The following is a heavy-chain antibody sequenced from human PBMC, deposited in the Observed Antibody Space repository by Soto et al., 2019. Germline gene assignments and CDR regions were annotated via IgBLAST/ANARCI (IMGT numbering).Heavy chain of an antibody. CDR2: INPNSGGT. V-gene: IGHV1-2*04. J-gene: IGHJ3*02. CDR1: GYTFTGYY. Sequence: GASVKVSCKASGYTFTGYYMHWVRQAPGQGLEWMGWINPNSGGTNYAQKFQGWVTMTRDTSIHTAYMELSRLRSDDTAVYYCARMREPDAAGTAAFDIWGQGTMVTVSS. CDR3: ARMREPDAAGTAAFDI. D-gene: IGHD6-13*01.